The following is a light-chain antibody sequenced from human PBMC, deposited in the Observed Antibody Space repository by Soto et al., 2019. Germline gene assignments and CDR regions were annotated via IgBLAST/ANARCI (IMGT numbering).Light chain of an antibody. V-gene: IGLV2-8*01. J-gene: IGLJ1*01. Sequence: LTQPPSASGSPGQSVTISCTGTSSDVGGYNYVSWFQQHPGKAPKLIIHEVNQRPSGVPDRFSGSKSGNTASLTVSGLQAEDEGTYYCSSYGGYNNVVFGTGTK. CDR1: SSDVGGYNY. CDR3: SSYGGYNNVV. CDR2: EVN.